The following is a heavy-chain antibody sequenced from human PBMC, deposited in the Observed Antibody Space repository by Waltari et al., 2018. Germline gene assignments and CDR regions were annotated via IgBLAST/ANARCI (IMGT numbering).Heavy chain of an antibody. Sequence: QVQLVQSGAEVKKPGASVKVSCKAYGYTFTGYYMHWVRQAPGQGLEWMGRINPNSGGTNYAQKFQGRVTMTRDTSISTAYMELSRLRSDDTAVYYCARDPMGCSSTSCYYYYYMDVWGKGTTVTVSS. D-gene: IGHD2-2*01. CDR3: ARDPMGCSSTSCYYYYYMDV. V-gene: IGHV1-2*06. J-gene: IGHJ6*03. CDR1: GYTFTGYY. CDR2: INPNSGGT.